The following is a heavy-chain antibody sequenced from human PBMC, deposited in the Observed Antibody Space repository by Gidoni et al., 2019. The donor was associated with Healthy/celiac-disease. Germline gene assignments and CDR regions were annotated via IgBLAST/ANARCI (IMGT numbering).Heavy chain of an antibody. V-gene: IGHV4-31*02. D-gene: IGHD3-16*02. CDR3: ARGPLSPDRSYYDYMDV. J-gene: IGHJ6*03. CDR2: IYYSGST. Sequence: GLEWIGYIYYSGSTYYNPSLKSRVTISVDTSKNQFSLKLSSVPAADTAVYYCARGPLSPDRSYYDYMDVWGKGTTVTVSS.